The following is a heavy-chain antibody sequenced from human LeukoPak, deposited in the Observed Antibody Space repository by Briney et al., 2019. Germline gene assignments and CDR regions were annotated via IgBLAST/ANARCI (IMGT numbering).Heavy chain of an antibody. D-gene: IGHD3-22*01. CDR3: AKAGTRGYYDSSGYPYYFDY. Sequence: GGSLRLSCAASGFTFSSYAMSWVRQAPGKGLEWVSTISGSGGSTYYADSVKVRFTISRDNSKNTLYLQMNSLRAEDTAVYYCAKAGTRGYYDSSGYPYYFDYWGQGTLVTVSS. J-gene: IGHJ4*02. CDR2: ISGSGGST. V-gene: IGHV3-23*01. CDR1: GFTFSSYA.